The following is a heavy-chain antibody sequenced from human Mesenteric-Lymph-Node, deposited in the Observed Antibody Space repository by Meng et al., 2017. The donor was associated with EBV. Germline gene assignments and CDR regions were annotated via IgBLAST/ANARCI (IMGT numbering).Heavy chain of an antibody. CDR3: AGVGSTISTDWFDT. V-gene: IGHV6-1*01. Sequence: QVKPQQSGPGPVKPSQTLSPTCAISGDSVSNINGGWNWIRQSPSRGLEWLGRTYYRSKWYNDYAVSVKGRITINPDTTKNQVSLQLNSVTPEDTAVYYCAGVGSTISTDWFDTWGQGTLVTVSS. CDR2: TYYRSKWYN. J-gene: IGHJ5*02. D-gene: IGHD3-9*01. CDR1: GDSVSNINGG.